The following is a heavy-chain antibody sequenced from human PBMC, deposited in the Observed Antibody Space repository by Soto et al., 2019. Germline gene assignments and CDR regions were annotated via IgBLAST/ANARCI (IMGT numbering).Heavy chain of an antibody. CDR2: MYHSGST. J-gene: IGHJ5*02. V-gene: IGHV4-30-2*01. CDR1: GGSISRGGYS. CDR3: ARVPDH. Sequence: TLSLTCAVSGGSISRGGYSWSWIRQPPGKGLEWIGYMYHSGSTYYNPSLKSRVTISIDRSKNQFSLKLSSVTAADTAVYYCARVPDHRGHGILFTVPS.